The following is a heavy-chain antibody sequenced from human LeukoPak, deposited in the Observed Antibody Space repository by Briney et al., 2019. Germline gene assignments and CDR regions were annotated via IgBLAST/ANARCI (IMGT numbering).Heavy chain of an antibody. J-gene: IGHJ4*02. CDR1: GFTFSSYA. Sequence: PGGSLRLSCAASGFTFSSYAMSWVRQAPGKGLQWVSAISGSGGSTYYADSVKGRFTISRDNSKNTLYLQMNSLRAEDTAVYYCAKDQWGFADPTKIYWGQGTLVTVSS. CDR3: AKDQWGFADPTKIY. CDR2: ISGSGGST. D-gene: IGHD3-10*01. V-gene: IGHV3-23*01.